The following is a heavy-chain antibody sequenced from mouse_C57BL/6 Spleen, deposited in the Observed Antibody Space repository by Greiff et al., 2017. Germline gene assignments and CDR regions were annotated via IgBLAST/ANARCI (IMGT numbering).Heavy chain of an antibody. CDR2: ISYDGSN. D-gene: IGHD5-1*01. Sequence: EVKLQESGPGLVKPSQSLSLTCSVTGYSITSGYYWNWIRQFPGNKLEWMGYISYDGSNNYNPSLKNRISITRDTSKNQFFLKLNSVTTEDTATYYCARDRSNYAMDYWGQGTSVTVSS. J-gene: IGHJ4*01. CDR1: GYSITSGYY. CDR3: ARDRSNYAMDY. V-gene: IGHV3-6*01.